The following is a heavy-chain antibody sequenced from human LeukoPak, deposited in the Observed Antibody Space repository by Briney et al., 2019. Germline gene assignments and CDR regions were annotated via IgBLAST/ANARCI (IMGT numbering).Heavy chain of an antibody. J-gene: IGHJ6*03. V-gene: IGHV3-48*03. Sequence: PGGSLSLSCAASGFSFSSYEMNWVRQAPGKGLEWIAYVSISGTIIYYADSVKGRFTISRDNAKNSLYLQMNSLRAEDTAVYYCARGYLRYYYMDVWGKGTTVTVSS. CDR3: ARGYLRYYYMDV. CDR2: VSISGTII. CDR1: GFSFSSYE. D-gene: IGHD5-12*01.